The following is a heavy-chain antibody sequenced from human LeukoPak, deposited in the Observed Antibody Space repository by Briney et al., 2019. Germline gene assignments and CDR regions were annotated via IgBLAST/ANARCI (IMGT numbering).Heavy chain of an antibody. CDR1: GFTFSSYD. D-gene: IGHD6-19*01. V-gene: IGHV3-23*01. J-gene: IGHJ4*02. CDR3: AKDTAVGGSPYYFEY. CDR2: IRPSGDNT. Sequence: PGGSLRLSCAASGFTFSSYDTTWVRQAPGRGLEWVSSIRPSGDNTYYGDSVKGRFTISRDNSKNTVYLQMNNMRAEDTAVYYCAKDTAVGGSPYYFEYWGQGTLVTVSS.